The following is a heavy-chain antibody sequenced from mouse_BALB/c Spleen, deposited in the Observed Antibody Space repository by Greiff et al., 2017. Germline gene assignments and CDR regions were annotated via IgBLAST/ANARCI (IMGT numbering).Heavy chain of an antibody. V-gene: IGHV2-9*02. J-gene: IGHJ2*01. CDR2: IWAGGST. CDR3: ARSYYGYFDY. Sequence: QVQLKESGPGLVAPSQSLSITCTVSGFSLTIYGVHWVRQPPGKGLEWLGVIWAGGSTNYNSALMSRLSISKDNSKSQVFLKMNSLQTDDTAMYYCARSYYGYFDYWGQGTTLTVSS. D-gene: IGHD2-10*01. CDR1: GFSLTIYG.